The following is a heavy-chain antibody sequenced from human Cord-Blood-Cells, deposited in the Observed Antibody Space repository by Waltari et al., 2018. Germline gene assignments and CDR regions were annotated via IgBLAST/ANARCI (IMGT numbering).Heavy chain of an antibody. Sequence: QVQLQESGPGLVKPSETLSLTCAVSGYSISSGYYWGWIRQPPGKGLEWIGSIYHSGSTYDTPSLKSRVTISVDTSKNQFSLKLSSVTAADTAVYYCARDSDATEGYSGYDVLGWFDPWGQGTLVTVSS. J-gene: IGHJ5*02. CDR3: ARDSDATEGYSGYDVLGWFDP. D-gene: IGHD5-12*01. CDR1: GYSISSGYY. CDR2: IYHSGST. V-gene: IGHV4-38-2*02.